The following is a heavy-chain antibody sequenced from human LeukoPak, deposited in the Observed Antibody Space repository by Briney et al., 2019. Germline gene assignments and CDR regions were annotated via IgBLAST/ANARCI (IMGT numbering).Heavy chain of an antibody. J-gene: IGHJ4*02. CDR1: DGSFNVYY. V-gene: IGHV4-34*01. CDR2: INHSGGT. Sequence: SETLSLTCAVYDGSFNVYYWTWIRQSPAKGLEWTGEINHSGGTMYNPSLKSRVTMSVDTSKSQSSLKLTSVTAADTAVYYCTRRAYTYDSYFFDHWGLGTLVTVSS. CDR3: TRRAYTYDSYFFDH. D-gene: IGHD5-18*01.